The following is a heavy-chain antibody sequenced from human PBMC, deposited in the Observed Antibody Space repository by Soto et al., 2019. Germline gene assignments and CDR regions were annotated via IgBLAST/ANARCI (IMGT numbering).Heavy chain of an antibody. V-gene: IGHV4-39*01. Sequence: HLQLQESGPGLVKASETLSLTCTVSGGSISSSSYYWSWIRQPPGKGLEWIGSIYYSGSTYYNPSLTLRVTLSVDTSANQLALKLSSVTAADTAVYHCSHSGSYHNHAVDVWGQGTTVTVSS. CDR1: GGSISSSSYY. D-gene: IGHD1-26*01. CDR3: SHSGSYHNHAVDV. CDR2: IYYSGST. J-gene: IGHJ6*02.